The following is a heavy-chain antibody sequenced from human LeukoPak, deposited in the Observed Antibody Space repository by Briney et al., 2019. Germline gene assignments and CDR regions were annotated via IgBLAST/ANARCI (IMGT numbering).Heavy chain of an antibody. CDR2: IKQDGNER. J-gene: IGHJ4*02. V-gene: IGHV3-7*03. CDR3: AREARGLSY. CDR1: GFTFSNYW. Sequence: PGGSLRLSCAASGFTFSNYWMTWVRQAPGKGLEWVANIKQDGNERYYVDSVKGRFTISRDNAKNSLYLQMNSLRAEDTAVYYCAREARGLSYWGQGTLVTIS. D-gene: IGHD5-12*01.